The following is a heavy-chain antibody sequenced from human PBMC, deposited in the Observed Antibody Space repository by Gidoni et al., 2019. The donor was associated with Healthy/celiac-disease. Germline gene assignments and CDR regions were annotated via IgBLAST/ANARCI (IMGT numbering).Heavy chain of an antibody. CDR2: INHSGST. D-gene: IGHD4-17*01. CDR1: AGSFSGYY. Sequence: QVQLQQWGAGLLKPSETLSLTCAVYAGSFSGYYWSWIRQPPGKGLEWIGEINHSGSTNYNPSLKSRVTISVDTSKNQFSLKLSSVTAADTAVYYCAISWAATTVTTYFDYWGQGTLVTVSS. CDR3: AISWAATTVTTYFDY. V-gene: IGHV4-34*01. J-gene: IGHJ4*02.